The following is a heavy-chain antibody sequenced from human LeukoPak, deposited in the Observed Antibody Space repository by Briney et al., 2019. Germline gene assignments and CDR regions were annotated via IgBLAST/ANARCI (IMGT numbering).Heavy chain of an antibody. CDR1: GFTFGDYA. D-gene: IGHD1-26*01. V-gene: IGHV3-15*01. Sequence: GGSLRLSCTASGFTFGDYAMSWVRQAPGKGLEWVGRIKNKTDGGTTDYAAPVKGRFTISRDDSKNTLYLQMNSLKTEDTAVYYCTTEWELLLNYWGQGTLVTVSS. CDR3: TTEWELLLNY. CDR2: IKNKTDGGTT. J-gene: IGHJ4*02.